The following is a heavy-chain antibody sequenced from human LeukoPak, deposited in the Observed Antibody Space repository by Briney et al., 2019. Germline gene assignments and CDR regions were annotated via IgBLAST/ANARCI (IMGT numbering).Heavy chain of an antibody. Sequence: GGSLRLSCAASGFTFSSYWMHWVRQAPGKGLEWVANIKQDGSEKYYVDSVKGRFTISRDNAKNSLYLQMNSLRAEDTAVYYCAELGITMIGGVWGKGTTVTISS. CDR1: GFTFSSYW. V-gene: IGHV3-7*01. J-gene: IGHJ6*04. CDR2: IKQDGSEK. D-gene: IGHD3-10*02. CDR3: AELGITMIGGV.